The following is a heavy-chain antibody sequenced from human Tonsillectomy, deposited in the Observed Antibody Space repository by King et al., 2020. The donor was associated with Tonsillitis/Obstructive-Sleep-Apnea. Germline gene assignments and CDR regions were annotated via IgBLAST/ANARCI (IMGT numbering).Heavy chain of an antibody. CDR1: GGTFSSYA. CDR3: ARDRRGYCSSTSCYPHDAFDI. CDR2: IIPIFGTA. J-gene: IGHJ3*02. Sequence: QLVQSGAEVKKPGSSVKVSCKASGGTFSSYAISWVRQAPGQGLEWMGGIIPIFGTANYAQKFQGRVTITADESTSTAYMELSSLRSEDTAVYYCARDRRGYCSSTSCYPHDAFDIWGQGTMVTVSS. V-gene: IGHV1-69*01. D-gene: IGHD2-2*01.